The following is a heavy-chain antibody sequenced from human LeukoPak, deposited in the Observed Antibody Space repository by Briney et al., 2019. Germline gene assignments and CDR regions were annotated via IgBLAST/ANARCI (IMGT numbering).Heavy chain of an antibody. CDR3: ARSRRLVRGPLNV. Sequence: SETLSLTCAVYGGSFCGYYWSWIRQPPGKGLEWIGEINHSGSTNYNPSLKSRVTISVDTSKNQFSLKLSSVTAADTAVYYCARSRRLVRGPLNVWGQGTTVTVSS. D-gene: IGHD3-16*01. V-gene: IGHV4-34*01. CDR2: INHSGST. CDR1: GGSFCGYY. J-gene: IGHJ6*02.